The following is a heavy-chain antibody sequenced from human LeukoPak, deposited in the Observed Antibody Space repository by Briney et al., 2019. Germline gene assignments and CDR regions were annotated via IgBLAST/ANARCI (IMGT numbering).Heavy chain of an antibody. CDR3: ARGGVPGFYYDSSGSYYHYFDF. J-gene: IGHJ4*02. CDR1: GYTFTSYT. D-gene: IGHD3-22*01. CDR2: INAGNDNT. Sequence: ASVTVSCKASGYTFTSYTMHWVRQAPGQRLEWMGWINAGNDNTKYSQNFQDRVTITRDTSASTAYMELSSLRSEDTAVYYCARGGVPGFYYDSSGSYYHYFDFWGQGTLVTVSS. V-gene: IGHV1-3*01.